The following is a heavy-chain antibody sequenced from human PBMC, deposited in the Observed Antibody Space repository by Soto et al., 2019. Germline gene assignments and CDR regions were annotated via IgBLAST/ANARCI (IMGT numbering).Heavy chain of an antibody. V-gene: IGHV3-30-3*01. CDR2: ISYDGSNK. CDR1: GFTFSSYA. CDR3: ARAALFDY. J-gene: IGHJ4*02. Sequence: QVQLVESGGGVVQPGRSLRLSCAASGFTFSSYAMHWVRQAPGKGLEWVAVISYDGSNKYYADSVKGRFTISRDNSKNTLYLQMNSLRAEDTAVYYCARAALFDYWDQGTLVTVSS.